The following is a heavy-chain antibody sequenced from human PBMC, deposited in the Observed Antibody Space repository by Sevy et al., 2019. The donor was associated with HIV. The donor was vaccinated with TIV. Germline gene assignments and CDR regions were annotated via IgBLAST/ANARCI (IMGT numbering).Heavy chain of an antibody. CDR2: ISPHTGDT. CDR3: ARTFCTSGRCYSLAY. D-gene: IGHD2-15*01. V-gene: IGHV1-18*01. Sequence: ASVKVSCKVSGYTFSIYRITWVRQAPGQGLEWMRWISPHTGDTKFAENFQDRVTMSTDTSTATAYMELSSLRSDDTAVYYCARTFCTSGRCYSLAYWGQGTLVTVSS. CDR1: GYTFSIYR. J-gene: IGHJ4*02.